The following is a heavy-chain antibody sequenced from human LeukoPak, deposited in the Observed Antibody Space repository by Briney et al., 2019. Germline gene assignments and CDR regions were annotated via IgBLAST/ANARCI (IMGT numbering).Heavy chain of an antibody. CDR2: ISGYNGNT. Sequence: ASVKVSCKTSGYIFTNYGISWVRQAPGQGLEWMGWISGYNGNTNYVQKFRGRVAMTADTSTSTVYMGLRSLRSDDTAVYYCARDIATVQHQDWGQGTLVTVSS. D-gene: IGHD1-1*01. J-gene: IGHJ4*02. V-gene: IGHV1-18*01. CDR3: ARDIATVQHQD. CDR1: GYIFTNYG.